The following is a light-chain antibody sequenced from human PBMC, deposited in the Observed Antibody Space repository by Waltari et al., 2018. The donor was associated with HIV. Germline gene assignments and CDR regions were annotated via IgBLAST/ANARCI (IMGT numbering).Light chain of an antibody. V-gene: IGLV3-25*03. CDR2: KDH. J-gene: IGLJ2*01. CDR1: VLPDQY. CDR3: QSGDKGRTHSVV. Sequence: SSELIQPPSQSVSPGQTARIPCSGDVLPDQYVYWYQQRPGQAPLLMIYKDHERPSGIPERFSGSSSGTKATLTITGVQPEDEADYYCQSGDKGRTHSVVFGGGTKLTVL.